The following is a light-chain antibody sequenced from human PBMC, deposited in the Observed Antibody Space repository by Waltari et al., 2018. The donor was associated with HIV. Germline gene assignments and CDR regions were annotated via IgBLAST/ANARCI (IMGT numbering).Light chain of an antibody. CDR1: SSDVGSYNF. J-gene: IGLJ2*01. CDR2: EGD. V-gene: IGLV2-23*01. Sequence: QSALTQPASVSGSPGQSITISCTGTSSDVGSYNFVSWYQQHPGNAPKLIIYEGDKRPSGGSYRFSGSKSGSTASLTISGLQAKDEADYYCCSYAGSSTYVVFGGGTQLTVL. CDR3: CSYAGSSTYVV.